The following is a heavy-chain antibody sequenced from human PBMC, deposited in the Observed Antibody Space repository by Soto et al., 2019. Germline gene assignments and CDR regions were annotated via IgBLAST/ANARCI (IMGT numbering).Heavy chain of an antibody. J-gene: IGHJ4*02. CDR1: GVSISSSSYF. CDR3: ARLPWRTVGPSGY. Sequence: KPSETLSLTCTVSGVSISSSSYFWGWIRQPPRKGLEWIGSIYYSGSAYYNPSLRSRLTISVDMSKNQSSLKLTSVTSADTAVYDCARLPWRTVGPSGYWGQGALVTVSS. D-gene: IGHD1-26*01. V-gene: IGHV4-39*01. CDR2: IYYSGSA.